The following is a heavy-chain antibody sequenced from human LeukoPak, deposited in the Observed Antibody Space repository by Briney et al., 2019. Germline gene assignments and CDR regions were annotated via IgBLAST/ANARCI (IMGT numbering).Heavy chain of an antibody. CDR3: ASFSRYSYGLFDY. D-gene: IGHD5-18*01. CDR2: ISSSGSTI. Sequence: GGSLRLSCAASGFTFSDYYMSWIRQAPGKGLEWVSYISSSGSTIYYADSVKGRFTISRDNAKNSLYLQMNSLRAEDTAVYYCASFSRYSYGLFDYWGQGTLVTVSS. CDR1: GFTFSDYY. V-gene: IGHV3-11*01. J-gene: IGHJ4*02.